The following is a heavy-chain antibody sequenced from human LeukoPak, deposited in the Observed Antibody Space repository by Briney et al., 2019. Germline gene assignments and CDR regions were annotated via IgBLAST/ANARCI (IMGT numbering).Heavy chain of an antibody. V-gene: IGHV3-21*01. Sequence: GGSLRLSCAASGFTFSGYSMNWVRQAPGKGLEWVSSISTSSVYIYYADSVKGRFTISRDNSKNTLYLQMSSLSAEDTAVYYCARTTTPHYYGSGSYALGYWGQGTLVTVPS. D-gene: IGHD3-10*01. CDR2: ISTSSVYI. CDR3: ARTTTPHYYGSGSYALGY. CDR1: GFTFSGYS. J-gene: IGHJ4*02.